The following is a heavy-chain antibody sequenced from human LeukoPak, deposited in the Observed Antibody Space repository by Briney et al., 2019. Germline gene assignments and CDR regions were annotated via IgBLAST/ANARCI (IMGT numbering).Heavy chain of an antibody. CDR3: ARRDY. V-gene: IGHV4-34*01. Sequence: SETLSLTCAVYGGCFSGYYWSWIRLPPGKGLEWIGEINHSGSTNYNPSLKSRVTISVDTSKNQFSLKLSSVTAADTAVYYCARRDYWGQGTLVTVSS. J-gene: IGHJ4*02. CDR2: INHSGST. CDR1: GGCFSGYY.